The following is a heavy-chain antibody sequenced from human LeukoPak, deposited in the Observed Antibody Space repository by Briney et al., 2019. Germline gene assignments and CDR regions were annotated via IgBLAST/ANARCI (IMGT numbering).Heavy chain of an antibody. J-gene: IGHJ5*02. Sequence: GGSLRLSCAASGFTFSIYSMNWVRQAPGKGLEWVSYISNSGSLIYYADSVKGRFTISRDNAKNSLFLQMNSLRAEDTAVYYCARDVRYGDYAGWFDPWGQGTLVTVSS. CDR3: ARDVRYGDYAGWFDP. D-gene: IGHD4-17*01. CDR2: ISNSGSLI. CDR1: GFTFSIYS. V-gene: IGHV3-48*04.